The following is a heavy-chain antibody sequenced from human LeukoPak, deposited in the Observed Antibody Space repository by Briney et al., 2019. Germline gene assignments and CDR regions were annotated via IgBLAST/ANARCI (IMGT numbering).Heavy chain of an antibody. CDR2: IDTSGST. Sequence: SETLSLTCTVSGGSISSGSYYWSWIRQPAGKGLEWIGRIDTSGSTNYNPSLKSRVTMSADTSKKQFSLKLRSVTAADTAVYYCARVRYYGSGSHLYAFDIWGQGTMVTVSS. V-gene: IGHV4-61*02. D-gene: IGHD3-10*01. CDR3: ARVRYYGSGSHLYAFDI. CDR1: GGSISSGSYY. J-gene: IGHJ3*02.